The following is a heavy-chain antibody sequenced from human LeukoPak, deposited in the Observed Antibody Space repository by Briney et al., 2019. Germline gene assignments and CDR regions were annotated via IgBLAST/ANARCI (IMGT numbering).Heavy chain of an antibody. CDR3: ARGRSIYVRRNWFDP. J-gene: IGHJ5*02. Sequence: ASVKVSCKASGYTFTSYDINWVRQATGQGLEWMGWMNPNSGNTGYAQKFQGRVTMTRNTSIGTAYMELSSLRSEDTAVYYCARGRSIYVRRNWFDPWGQGTLVTVSS. CDR1: GYTFTSYD. CDR2: MNPNSGNT. D-gene: IGHD3-16*02. V-gene: IGHV1-8*01.